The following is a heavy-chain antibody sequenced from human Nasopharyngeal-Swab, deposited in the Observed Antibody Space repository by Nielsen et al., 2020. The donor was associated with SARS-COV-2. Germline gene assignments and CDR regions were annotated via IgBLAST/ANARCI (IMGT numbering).Heavy chain of an antibody. CDR2: IKEDGSEK. CDR1: GSTFSSYW. Sequence: GESLKISCVASGSTFSSYWMSWVRQAPGKGLEWVAYIKEDGSEKYFVDSVKGRFTISRDNAKNSLYLQMNSLRAEDTAVYYCARDYTRFDYWGQGTLVTVSS. D-gene: IGHD3-16*01. V-gene: IGHV3-7*05. J-gene: IGHJ4*02. CDR3: ARDYTRFDY.